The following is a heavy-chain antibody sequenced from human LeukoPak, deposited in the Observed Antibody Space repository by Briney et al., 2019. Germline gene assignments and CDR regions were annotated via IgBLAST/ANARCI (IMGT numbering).Heavy chain of an antibody. Sequence: SVKVSCKASGGTFSSYAISWVRQAPGQGLEWMGGIIPIFGTANSAQKFQGRVTITTDESTSTAYMELSSLRSEDTAVYYCASTLHKVGPNAPTDYWGQGTLVTVSS. J-gene: IGHJ4*02. V-gene: IGHV1-69*05. D-gene: IGHD1-26*01. CDR1: GGTFSSYA. CDR2: IIPIFGTA. CDR3: ASTLHKVGPNAPTDY.